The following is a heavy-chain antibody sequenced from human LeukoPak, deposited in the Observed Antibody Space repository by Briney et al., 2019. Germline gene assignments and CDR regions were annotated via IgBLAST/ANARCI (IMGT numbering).Heavy chain of an antibody. V-gene: IGHV3-21*01. CDR3: ATARYAHSNGYYFY. J-gene: IGHJ4*02. CDR1: GFNFSTYK. Sequence: GGSLRLSCAASGFNFSTYKMNWVRQAPGGGLEWVSSISDGGNYIDYADSLKGRFTISRDNAKNSLYLQMNSLRAEDTAVYYCATARYAHSNGYYFYWGQGTLVTVSS. D-gene: IGHD3-22*01. CDR2: ISDGGNYI.